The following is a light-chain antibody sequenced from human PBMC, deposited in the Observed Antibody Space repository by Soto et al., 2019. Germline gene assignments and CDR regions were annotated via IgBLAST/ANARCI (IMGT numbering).Light chain of an antibody. CDR1: SSNIGSNN. J-gene: IGLJ3*02. V-gene: IGLV1-44*01. CDR3: AAWDDSLNGWV. Sequence: QSVLTQPPSASGAPGQRVTISCSGRSSNIGSNNVNWYQQVPGTATKVLIYSNNQRPSGVPDRFSGSTSGTSASLALSGLQSEDEADYYCAAWDDSLNGWVFGGGTKVTVL. CDR2: SNN.